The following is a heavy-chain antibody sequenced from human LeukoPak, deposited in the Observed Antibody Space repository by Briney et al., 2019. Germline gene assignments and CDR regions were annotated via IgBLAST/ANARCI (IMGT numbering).Heavy chain of an antibody. CDR1: GGSVSNYC. V-gene: IGHV4-59*08. CDR3: ARHFAYSSSSYFDY. J-gene: IGHJ4*02. D-gene: IGHD6-6*01. CDR2: VYYTGST. Sequence: SETLSLTCSVSGGSVSNYCWSWIRQPPGKGLEWIGYVYYTGSTNYNPSLKSRVTMFEDKSKNQFSLRLYSVTVADTAVYYCARHFAYSSSSYFDYWGQGSLVTVSS.